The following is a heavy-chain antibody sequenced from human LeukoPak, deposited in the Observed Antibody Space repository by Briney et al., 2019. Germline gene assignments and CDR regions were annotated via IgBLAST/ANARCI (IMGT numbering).Heavy chain of an antibody. J-gene: IGHJ3*01. Sequence: PSETLSLTCTVSGGSITTYYWSWIRQPAGKGLEWIGRISTSGRTNYNPSPKSRLTISADTSKNQFSLILNSVSAADTAVYYCAVGRPRNTTRLDDGYDFWGQGTMVTVSS. V-gene: IGHV4-4*07. CDR2: ISTSGRT. D-gene: IGHD1-1*01. CDR3: AVGRPRNTTRLDDGYDF. CDR1: GGSITTYY.